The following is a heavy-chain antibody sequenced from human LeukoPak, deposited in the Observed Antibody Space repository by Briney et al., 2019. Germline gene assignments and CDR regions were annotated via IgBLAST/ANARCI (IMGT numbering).Heavy chain of an antibody. CDR2: ITTSDGNT. Sequence: GGSLRLSCAASGFTFSSYTMSWVRQAPGKGLEWVSTITTSDGNTYYADSVKGRFTISRDNSKNTLYLQMNSLRAEDTAVYYCAREVIAALDYWGQGTLVTVSS. D-gene: IGHD6-6*01. CDR1: GFTFSSYT. V-gene: IGHV3-23*01. CDR3: AREVIAALDY. J-gene: IGHJ4*02.